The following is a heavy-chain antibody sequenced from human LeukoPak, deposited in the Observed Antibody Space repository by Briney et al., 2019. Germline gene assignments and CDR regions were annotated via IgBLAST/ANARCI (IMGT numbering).Heavy chain of an antibody. D-gene: IGHD6-19*01. CDR2: ISGSGGST. Sequence: GGSLRLSCAASGFTFSSYAMSWVRQAPGKGLEWVSAISGSGGSTYYADSVKGRFTISRDNSKNTLYLQMNSLRAEDTAVYYCARDGGSAWFLDYWGQGTLVTVSS. CDR3: ARDGGSAWFLDY. V-gene: IGHV3-23*01. CDR1: GFTFSSYA. J-gene: IGHJ4*02.